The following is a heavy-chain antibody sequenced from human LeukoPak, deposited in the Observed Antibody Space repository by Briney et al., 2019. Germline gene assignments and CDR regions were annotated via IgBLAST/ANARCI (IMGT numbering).Heavy chain of an antibody. D-gene: IGHD6-13*01. CDR3: ARGPYSSSWYQPNWFDP. J-gene: IGHJ5*02. V-gene: IGHV4-39*07. CDR1: GGSISSTNYY. CDR2: INHSGST. Sequence: PSETMSLTCTVSGGSISSTNYYWGWIRQPPGKGLEWIGEINHSGSTNYNPSLKSRVTISVDTSKNQFSLKLSSVTAADTAVYYCARGPYSSSWYQPNWFDPWGQGTLVTVSS.